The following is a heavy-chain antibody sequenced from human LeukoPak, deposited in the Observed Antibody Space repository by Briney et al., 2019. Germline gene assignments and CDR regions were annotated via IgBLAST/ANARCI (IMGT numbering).Heavy chain of an antibody. Sequence: ASVKVSCKASGYIFTGYYMHWVRQAPGQGLEWMGWINPNSGGTNYAQKFQGRVTMTRDTSISTAYMELSRLRSDDTAVYYCASTYDYYYYYMDVWGKGTTVTISS. V-gene: IGHV1-2*02. CDR1: GYIFTGYY. CDR3: ASTYDYYYYYMDV. J-gene: IGHJ6*03. CDR2: INPNSGGT. D-gene: IGHD3-16*01.